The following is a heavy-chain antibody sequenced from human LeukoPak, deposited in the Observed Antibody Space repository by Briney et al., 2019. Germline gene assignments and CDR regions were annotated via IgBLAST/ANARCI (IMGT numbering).Heavy chain of an antibody. V-gene: IGHV1-8*01. D-gene: IGHD2-15*01. CDR3: ARDQYCSGGSCHNFDY. CDR1: GYTFTSYD. Sequence: ASVKVSCKASGYTFTSYDINWVRQATGQGLEWMGWMNPNSGNTGYAQKFQGRVTMTRSTSISTAYMELSSLRSDDTAVYYCARDQYCSGGSCHNFDYWGQGTLVTVSS. CDR2: MNPNSGNT. J-gene: IGHJ4*02.